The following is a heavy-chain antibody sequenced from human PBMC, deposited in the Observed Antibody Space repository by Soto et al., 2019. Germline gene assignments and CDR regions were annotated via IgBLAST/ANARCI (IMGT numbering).Heavy chain of an antibody. CDR1: GFNFSDAW. CDR2: VKTKADGGTT. J-gene: IGHJ4*02. Sequence: EVHLVESGGGLVKPGGSLRLSCAASGFNFSDAWMNWVRQAPGKGLEWVGHVKTKADGGTTEYAASVKGRFIVSRDDSTNTLYLQMNSLKSEDTAMYYCTTLGRSWGQGTLVVVSS. CDR3: TTLGRS. V-gene: IGHV3-15*07.